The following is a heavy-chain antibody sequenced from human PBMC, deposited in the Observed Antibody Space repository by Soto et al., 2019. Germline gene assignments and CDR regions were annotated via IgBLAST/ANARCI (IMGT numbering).Heavy chain of an antibody. D-gene: IGHD3-3*01. CDR1: GFTFDDYA. Sequence: EVQLVESGGGLVQPGRSLRLSCAASGFTFDDYAMHWVRQAPGKGLEWVSGISWNSGSIGYADSVKGRFTISRDNAKNSLYLQMNSLRAEDTALYYCAKGYDFWSGYCGYWGQGTLVTVSS. V-gene: IGHV3-9*01. J-gene: IGHJ4*02. CDR3: AKGYDFWSGYCGY. CDR2: ISWNSGSI.